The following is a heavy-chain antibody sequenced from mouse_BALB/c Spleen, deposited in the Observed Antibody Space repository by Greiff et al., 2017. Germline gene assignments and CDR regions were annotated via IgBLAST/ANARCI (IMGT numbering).Heavy chain of an antibody. J-gene: IGHJ4*01. CDR3: ARGYYGNYVGVDY. V-gene: IGHV14-1*02. CDR1: GFNIKDYY. Sequence: DVKLQESGAELVRPGALVKLSCKASGFNIKDYYMHWVKQRPEQGLEWIGWIDPENGNTIYDPKFQGKASITADTSSNTAYLQLSSLTSEDTAVYYCARGYYGNYVGVDYWGQGTSVTVSS. D-gene: IGHD2-1*01. CDR2: IDPENGNT.